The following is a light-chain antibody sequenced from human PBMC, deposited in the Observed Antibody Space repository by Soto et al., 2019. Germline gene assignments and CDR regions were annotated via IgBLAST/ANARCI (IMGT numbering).Light chain of an antibody. V-gene: IGLV2-23*02. J-gene: IGLJ2*01. CDR1: TSDVAYYDL. CDR2: EVD. Sequence: QAVVTQPASVSGSPGQSITISCAGTTSDVAYYDLVSWYQQHPGRAPKLLIYEVDKRPSGISVRFSGSKSGATASLTISGLLPEDEAVYFCCTYAGHVPKFGGGTKLTVL. CDR3: CTYAGHVPK.